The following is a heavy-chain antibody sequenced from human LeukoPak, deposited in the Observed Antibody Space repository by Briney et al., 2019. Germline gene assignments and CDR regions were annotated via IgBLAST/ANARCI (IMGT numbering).Heavy chain of an antibody. Sequence: SETLSLTCTVSGGSISSYYWSWIRQPPGKGLEGIGYIYTSGSTNYNPSLKSRVTISVDTSKSQFSLKLSSVTAADTAVYYCARQSVVPAARGYYYYYMDVWGKGTTVTVSS. V-gene: IGHV4-4*09. CDR2: IYTSGST. CDR3: ARQSVVPAARGYYYYYMDV. D-gene: IGHD2-2*01. CDR1: GGSISSYY. J-gene: IGHJ6*03.